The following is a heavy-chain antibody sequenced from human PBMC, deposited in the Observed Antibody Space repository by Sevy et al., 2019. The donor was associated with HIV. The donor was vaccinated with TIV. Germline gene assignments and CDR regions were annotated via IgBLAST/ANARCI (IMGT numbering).Heavy chain of an antibody. D-gene: IGHD3-22*01. V-gene: IGHV3-30*14. CDR2: ISYDGSDI. CDR1: GFTFSSYA. CDR3: ARKYDSSGYFDY. J-gene: IGHJ4*02. Sequence: GGSLRLSCAASGFTFSSYAMHWVRQAPGKGLEWVAVISYDGSDIYYADSVKGRFTISRDDSKNSLYLQLNSLRAEDTAIYYCARKYDSSGYFDYWGQGTLVTVSS.